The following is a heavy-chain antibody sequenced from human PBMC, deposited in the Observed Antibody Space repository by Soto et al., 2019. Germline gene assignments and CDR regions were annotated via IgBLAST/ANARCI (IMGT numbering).Heavy chain of an antibody. J-gene: IGHJ4*02. CDR1: VESVSIVAFH. Sequence: SEVLSVPWTISVESVSIVAFHWAWLRRPTGKGLEWIGYIYNGGSTYYSPSLESRMHMSLDATRNHYSLSLTSVTAADTAVYFCAKDPVGLATLSYFDYWGQGKLVTVSS. CDR3: AKDPVGLATLSYFDY. CDR2: IYNGGST. V-gene: IGHV4-30-4*08. D-gene: IGHD2-8*01.